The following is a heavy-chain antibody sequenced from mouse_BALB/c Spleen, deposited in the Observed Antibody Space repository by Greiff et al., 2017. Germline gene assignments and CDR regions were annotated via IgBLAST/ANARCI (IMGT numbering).Heavy chain of an antibody. V-gene: IGHV1-7*01. Sequence: QDQLQQSGAELAKPGASVKMSCKASGYTFTSYWMHWVKQRPGQGLEWIGYINPSTGYTEYNQKFKDKATLTADKSSSTAYMQLSSLTSEDSAVYYCARAYRYDAMDYWGQGTSVTVAS. CDR1: GYTFTSYW. CDR3: ARAYRYDAMDY. D-gene: IGHD2-14*01. J-gene: IGHJ4*01. CDR2: INPSTGYT.